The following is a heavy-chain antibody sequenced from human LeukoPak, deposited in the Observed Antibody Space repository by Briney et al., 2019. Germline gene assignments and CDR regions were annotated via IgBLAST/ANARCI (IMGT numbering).Heavy chain of an antibody. CDR1: GYSLTSYW. D-gene: IGHD2-8*01. CDR3: ARLDCTNGVCYDAVY. Sequence: GESLKISCKGSGYSLTSYWIGWVRQMPGKGLEWMGIIYPGDSDTRYSPSFQGQVTISADKSISTAYLQWSSLKASDTAMYYCARLDCTNGVCYDAVYWGQGTLVTVSS. V-gene: IGHV5-51*01. J-gene: IGHJ4*02. CDR2: IYPGDSDT.